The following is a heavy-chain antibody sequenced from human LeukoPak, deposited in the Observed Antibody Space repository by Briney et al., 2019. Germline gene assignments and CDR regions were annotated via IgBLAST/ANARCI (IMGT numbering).Heavy chain of an antibody. Sequence: ASVKVSCKASGYSFTSYVMHWVRQAPGQRLEWMGWINAGSGNTKYSQRFQGRVTFNRDTSASTAYMELSSLRAEDTAVYYCAKELNRGLPDYWGQGTLVTVPS. V-gene: IGHV1-3*01. CDR3: AKELNRGLPDY. CDR2: INAGSGNT. CDR1: GYSFTSYV. J-gene: IGHJ4*02. D-gene: IGHD2-21*01.